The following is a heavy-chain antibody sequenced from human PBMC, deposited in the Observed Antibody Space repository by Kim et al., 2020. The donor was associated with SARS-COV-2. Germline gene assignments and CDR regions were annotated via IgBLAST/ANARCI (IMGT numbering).Heavy chain of an antibody. J-gene: IGHJ5*02. CDR3: ATYAAAGTWWFDP. CDR2: IIPILGIA. CDR1: GGTFSSYA. V-gene: IGHV1-69*04. D-gene: IGHD6-13*01. Sequence: SVKVSCKASGGTFSSYAISWVRQAPGQGLEWMGRIIPILGIANYAQKFQGRVTITADKSTSTAYMELSSLRSEDTAVYYCATYAAAGTWWFDPWGQGTLVTVSS.